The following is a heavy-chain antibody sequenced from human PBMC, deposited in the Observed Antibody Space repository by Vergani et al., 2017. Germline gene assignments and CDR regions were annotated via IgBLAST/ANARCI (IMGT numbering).Heavy chain of an antibody. CDR1: GGSISSGGYY. J-gene: IGHJ1*01. CDR3: ASDSSSWPEYFQH. CDR2: IYYSGST. V-gene: IGHV4-31*03. D-gene: IGHD6-13*01. Sequence: QVQLQESGPGLVKPSQTLSLTCTVSGGSISSGGYYWSWIRQHPGKGLEWIGYIYYSGSTNYNPSLKSRVTISVDTSKNQFSLKLSSVTAADTAVYYCASDSSSWPEYFQHWGQGTLVTVSS.